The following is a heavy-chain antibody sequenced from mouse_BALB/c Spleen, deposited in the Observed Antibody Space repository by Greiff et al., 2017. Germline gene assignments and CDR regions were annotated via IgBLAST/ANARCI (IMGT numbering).Heavy chain of an antibody. CDR3: AREGYRSVYFDY. CDR2: IYPGDGDT. Sequence: QVQLQQSGAELVRPGSSVKISCKASGYAFSSYWMNWVKQRPGQGLEWIGQIYPGDGDTNYNGKFKGKATLTADKSSSTAYMQLSSLTSEDSAVYFCAREGYRSVYFDYWGQGTTLTVSS. V-gene: IGHV1-80*01. J-gene: IGHJ2*01. CDR1: GYAFSSYW. D-gene: IGHD2-14*01.